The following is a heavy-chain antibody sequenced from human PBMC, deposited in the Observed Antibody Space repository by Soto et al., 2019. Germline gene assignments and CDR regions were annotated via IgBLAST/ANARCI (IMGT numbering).Heavy chain of an antibody. CDR1: GFTFSSYA. J-gene: IGHJ4*02. Sequence: GSLRLSCAASGFTFSSYAMSWVRQAPGKGLEWVSAISGSGGSTYYADSVKGRFTISRDNSKNTLYLQMNSLRAEDTAVYYCAKQRSSSWYLGVNSYYFDYWGQGTLVTVSS. D-gene: IGHD6-13*01. V-gene: IGHV3-23*01. CDR3: AKQRSSSWYLGVNSYYFDY. CDR2: ISGSGGST.